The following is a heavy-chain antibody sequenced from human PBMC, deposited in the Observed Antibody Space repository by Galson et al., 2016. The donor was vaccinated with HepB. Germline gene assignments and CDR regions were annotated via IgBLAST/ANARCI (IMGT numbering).Heavy chain of an antibody. J-gene: IGHJ5*02. CDR1: GFSLRTSGVG. V-gene: IGHV2-5*05. D-gene: IGHD3-22*01. Sequence: PALVKPTQTLTLTCTFSGFSLRTSGVGVGWIRQPPGKALEWLAVIYWDGDKRYGPSLQTRVTITTDTSKNQVVLTMTNMDLVDTGTYYCTHTNPDGSGEIDPWGQGTLVTVSS. CDR2: IYWDGDK. CDR3: THTNPDGSGEIDP.